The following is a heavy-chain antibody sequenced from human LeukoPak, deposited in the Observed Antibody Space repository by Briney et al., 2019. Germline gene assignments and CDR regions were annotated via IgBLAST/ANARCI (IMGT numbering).Heavy chain of an antibody. CDR1: GFTFSNAW. V-gene: IGHV3-15*01. J-gene: IGHJ5*02. Sequence: PGGSLRLSCAASGFTFSNAWMSWVRQAPGKGLEWVGRIKSKTDGGTTDYAAPVKGRFTISRDDSKNTLYLQMNSLKTEDTAVYYCTTDPPFIWFRELLPARPWGQGTLVTVSS. CDR2: IKSKTDGGTT. CDR3: TTDPPFIWFRELLPARP. D-gene: IGHD3-10*01.